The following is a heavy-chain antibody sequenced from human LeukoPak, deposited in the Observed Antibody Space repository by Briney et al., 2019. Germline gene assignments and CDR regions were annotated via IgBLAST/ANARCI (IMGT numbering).Heavy chain of an antibody. D-gene: IGHD3-22*01. CDR2: ISSSSAYI. CDR3: ARDLIDSVWFDP. Sequence: GGSLRLSCAASGFTFSTYTMNWVRQAPGKGPEWVSSISSSSAYIYYADSVTGRFTISRDNAKNSLYLQMNSLRAEDTAVYYCARDLIDSVWFDPWGRGTLVTVSS. CDR1: GFTFSTYT. V-gene: IGHV3-21*01. J-gene: IGHJ5*02.